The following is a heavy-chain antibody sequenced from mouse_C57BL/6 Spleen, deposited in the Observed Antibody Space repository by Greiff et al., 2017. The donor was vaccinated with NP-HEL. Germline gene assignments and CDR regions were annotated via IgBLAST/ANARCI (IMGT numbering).Heavy chain of an antibody. CDR2: INPNSGGT. D-gene: IGHD4-1*01. CDR3: ARYWDYIDY. V-gene: IGHV1-26*01. CDR1: GYTFTDYY. Sequence: EVQLQQSGPELVKPGASVKISCKASGYTFTDYYMNWVKQSHGKSLEWMGDINPNSGGTSYNQKFKGKATLTVDKSSSTVYMELRRLTSEDYAAYYCARYWDYIDYWGQGTTLTVSS. J-gene: IGHJ2*01.